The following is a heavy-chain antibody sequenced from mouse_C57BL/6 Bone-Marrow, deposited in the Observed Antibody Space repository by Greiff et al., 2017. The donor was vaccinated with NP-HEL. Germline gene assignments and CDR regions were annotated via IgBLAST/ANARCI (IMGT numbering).Heavy chain of an antibody. CDR1: GYTFTSYW. CDR3: ARGGGNGY. V-gene: IGHV1-5*01. J-gene: IGHJ2*01. CDR2: IYPGNSDT. D-gene: IGHD2-1*01. Sequence: EVQLQESGTVLARPGASVKMSCKTSGYTFTSYWMHWVKQRPGQGLEWIGAIYPGNSDTSYNQKFKGKATLTADKSSSTAYMELRSLTSEDSAVYFCARGGGNGYWGQGTTLTVSS.